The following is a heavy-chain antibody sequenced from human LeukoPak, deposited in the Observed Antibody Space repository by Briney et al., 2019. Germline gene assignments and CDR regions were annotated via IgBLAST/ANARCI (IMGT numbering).Heavy chain of an antibody. CDR2: ISADGGST. Sequence: GGSLRLSCAASGFNFDAYAMHWVRQAPGKGLQWISLISADGGSTYYADSVKGRFTISRDNSRNSLYLKMNSLTTEDTAFYYCAKDKAGTIVWYGRWAIGLFDYWGQGTLLTVSS. J-gene: IGHJ4*02. CDR3: AKDKAGTIVWYGRWAIGLFDY. D-gene: IGHD6-13*01. CDR1: GFNFDAYA. V-gene: IGHV3-43*02.